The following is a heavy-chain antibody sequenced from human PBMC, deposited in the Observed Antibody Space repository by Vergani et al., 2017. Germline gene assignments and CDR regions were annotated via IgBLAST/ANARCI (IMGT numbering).Heavy chain of an antibody. J-gene: IGHJ6*02. CDR1: GGTFSSYA. V-gene: IGHV1-69*04. CDR2: IIPILGIA. CDR3: ARDGGYSSSSAIYYYYYGMDV. D-gene: IGHD6-13*01. Sequence: QVQLVQSGAEVKKPGSSVKVSCKASGGTFSSYAISWVRQAPGQGLEWMGRIIPILGIANYAQTLQGRVTITAEKYTSTAYMELSSLRSEDTAVYYCARDGGYSSSSAIYYYYYGMDVWGQGTTVTGSS.